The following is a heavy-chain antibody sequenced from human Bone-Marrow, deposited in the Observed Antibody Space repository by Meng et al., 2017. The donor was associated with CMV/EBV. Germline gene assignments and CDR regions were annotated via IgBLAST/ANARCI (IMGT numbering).Heavy chain of an antibody. CDR1: GGSISSSSYY. CDR2: IYYSGST. V-gene: IGHV4-39*01. J-gene: IGHJ4*02. Sequence: GSLRLSCPVSGGSISSSSYYWGWIRQPPGKGLEWIGSIYYSGSTYYNPSLKSRVTISVDTSKNQFSLKLSSVTAADTAVYYCARHASPQDYYGSGSSFDYWGQGTLVTVSS. D-gene: IGHD3-10*01. CDR3: ARHASPQDYYGSGSSFDY.